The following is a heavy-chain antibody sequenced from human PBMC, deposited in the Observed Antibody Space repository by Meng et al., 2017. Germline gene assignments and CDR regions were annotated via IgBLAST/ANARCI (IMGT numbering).Heavy chain of an antibody. CDR1: GFTFSSYA. CDR2: IPYDGSNK. Sequence: GASLKISCAASGFTFSSYAMHWVRQAPGTGLEWVAVIPYDGSNKYYADSVKGRFTISRDNSTNTLYLQMNSLRANDTAVYYCARELYYVNAFDIWGQGTMVTVSS. V-gene: IGHV3-30*01. J-gene: IGHJ3*02. D-gene: IGHD3-3*01. CDR3: ARELYYVNAFDI.